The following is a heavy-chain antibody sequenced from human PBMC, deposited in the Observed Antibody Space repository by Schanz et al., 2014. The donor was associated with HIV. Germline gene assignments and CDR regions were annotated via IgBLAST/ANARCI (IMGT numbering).Heavy chain of an antibody. Sequence: VHLVESGGGVVQPGRSLRLSCEVSGFSFSNFGMHWVRQAPGKGLEWVSDIRGGAGGTYYADSVKGRFTISRDNSKSTLYLQMNRLRAEDTAVYYCVGHGSSSSWGLGTLVTVSS. J-gene: IGHJ5*02. CDR2: IRGGAGGT. D-gene: IGHD6-6*01. CDR3: VGHGSSSS. CDR1: GFSFSNFG. V-gene: IGHV3-23*04.